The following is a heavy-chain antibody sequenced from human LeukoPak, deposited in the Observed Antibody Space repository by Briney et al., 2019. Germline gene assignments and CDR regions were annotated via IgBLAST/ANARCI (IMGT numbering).Heavy chain of an antibody. CDR3: ARDSGSGRAVAGGRRWFDP. J-gene: IGHJ5*02. CDR2: ISSSGSTI. Sequence: GGSLRLSCAASGFTFSDYYMSWIRQAPGKGLEWVSYISSSGSTIYYADSVKGRFTISRDNAKNSLYLQMNSLRAEDTAVYYCARDSGSGRAVAGGRRWFDPWGQGTLVTVSS. D-gene: IGHD6-19*01. CDR1: GFTFSDYY. V-gene: IGHV3-11*01.